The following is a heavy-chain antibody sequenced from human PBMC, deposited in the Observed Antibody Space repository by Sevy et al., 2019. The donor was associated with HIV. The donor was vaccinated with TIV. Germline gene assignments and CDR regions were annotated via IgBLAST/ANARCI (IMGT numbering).Heavy chain of an antibody. CDR2: INQDGGRR. CDR3: ARDPDIVEGVSYDS. CDR1: GFTFSRDW. D-gene: IGHD5-12*01. Sequence: GGSLRLSCAASGFTFSRDWMNWVRQAPGKGLEWVANINQDGGRRNYVDSVKGRFTISRDNAKSSLYLQMNSLRAEDTAVYYCARDPDIVEGVSYDSWGQGTLVTVSS. J-gene: IGHJ5*01. V-gene: IGHV3-7*01.